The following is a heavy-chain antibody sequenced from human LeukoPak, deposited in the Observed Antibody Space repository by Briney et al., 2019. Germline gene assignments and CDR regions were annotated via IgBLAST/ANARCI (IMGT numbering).Heavy chain of an antibody. D-gene: IGHD6-13*01. CDR2: IRYDGSNK. V-gene: IGHV3-30*02. CDR3: AKDDSSSWYVGSVAY. Sequence: PGRSLRLSCAASGFTFSSYGMHWVRQAPGKGLEWVAFIRYDGSNKYYADSVKGRFTISRDNSKNTLYLQMNSLRAEDTAVYYCAKDDSSSWYVGSVAYWGQGTLVNVYS. J-gene: IGHJ4*02. CDR1: GFTFSSYG.